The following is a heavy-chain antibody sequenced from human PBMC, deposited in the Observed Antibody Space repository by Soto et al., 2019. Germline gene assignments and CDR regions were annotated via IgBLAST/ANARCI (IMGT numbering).Heavy chain of an antibody. J-gene: IGHJ4*02. D-gene: IGHD2-2*02. Sequence: ASVKVSCKVSGSRFSNYVISWVRQAPGHGLEWLGRIIPIFNSTKYAQSFQGRVTITADKSTSTASLELSSLRSDDTAVYYCAREGRGKKAGYNGLVSLGYWGQGTLVTVSS. V-gene: IGHV1-69*06. CDR2: IIPIFNST. CDR1: GSRFSNYV. CDR3: AREGRGKKAGYNGLVSLGY.